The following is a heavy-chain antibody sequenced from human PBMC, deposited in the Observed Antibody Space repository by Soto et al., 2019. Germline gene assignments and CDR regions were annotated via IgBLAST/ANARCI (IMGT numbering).Heavy chain of an antibody. J-gene: IGHJ3*02. CDR2: IKSKTDGGTT. Sequence: EVQLVESGGGLVKPGGSLRLSCAASGFTFSNAWMNWVRQAPGKGLEWVGRIKSKTDGGTTDYAAPVKGRFTISRDDSKNTLYLQMNSLNTEDTAVYYCTTALISLYYYASSGPRGDAFDIWGQGTMVTVSS. D-gene: IGHD3-22*01. CDR1: GFTFSNAW. V-gene: IGHV3-15*07. CDR3: TTALISLYYYASSGPRGDAFDI.